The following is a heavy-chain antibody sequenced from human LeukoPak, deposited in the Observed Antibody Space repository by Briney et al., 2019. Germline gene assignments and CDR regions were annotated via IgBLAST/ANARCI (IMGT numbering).Heavy chain of an antibody. V-gene: IGHV4-39*01. CDR2: IYYSGST. CDR3: ARVHIVVVPAAISLGGWFDP. J-gene: IGHJ5*02. CDR1: GGSISSSSYY. D-gene: IGHD2-2*02. Sequence: SETLSLTCTVSGGSISSSSYYWGWIRQPPGKGLEWIGSIYYSGSTYYNPSLKSRVTISVDTSKNQFSLKLSSVTAADTAVYYCARVHIVVVPAAISLGGWFDPWGQGTLVTVSS.